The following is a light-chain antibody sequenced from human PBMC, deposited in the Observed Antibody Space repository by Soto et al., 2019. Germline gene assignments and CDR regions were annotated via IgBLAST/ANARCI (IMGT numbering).Light chain of an antibody. CDR3: QQYIHWPRT. Sequence: ALTQSPDALSVSPGETVTLSCTANLNIGNMLAWYQQKPGQAPRLPIYDASTRATGIPDRFSGSGSGTDFSLTISSLRSDDFGVYYCQQYIHWPRTFGLGANLEI. CDR2: DAS. V-gene: IGKV3-15*01. CDR1: LNIGNM. J-gene: IGKJ2*01.